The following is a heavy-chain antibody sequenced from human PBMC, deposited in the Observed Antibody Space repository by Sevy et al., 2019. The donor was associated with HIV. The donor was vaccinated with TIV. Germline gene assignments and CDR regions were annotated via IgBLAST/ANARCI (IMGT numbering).Heavy chain of an antibody. CDR3: AGPTGLNVGIDFGTLDI. V-gene: IGHV5-51*01. CDR2: IYPGDSET. Sequence: GESLKISCKGSGYSFTAYWIDWVRQVPGKGLEWMGTIYPGDSETRYSPSVQGQVTISAGKSLTTAYLQWSSLKASDTAVYYCAGPTGLNVGIDFGTLDIWGQGTMVTVSS. J-gene: IGHJ3*02. D-gene: IGHD4-17*01. CDR1: GYSFTAYW.